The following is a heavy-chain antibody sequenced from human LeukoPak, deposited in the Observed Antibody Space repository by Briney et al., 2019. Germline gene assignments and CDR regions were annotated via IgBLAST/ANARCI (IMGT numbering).Heavy chain of an antibody. V-gene: IGHV1-2*02. CDR1: GYTFTGYY. CDR3: ARDLKRHIVVVTATSLDY. CDR2: INPNSGGT. Sequence: ASVKVSCKASGYTFTGYYMHWVRQAPGQGLEWMGWINPNSGGTNYEQKCKGRVTMIRDTSISTAYMELSRLRSDDTAVYYCARDLKRHIVVVTATSLDYWGQGTLVTVSS. J-gene: IGHJ4*02. D-gene: IGHD2-21*02.